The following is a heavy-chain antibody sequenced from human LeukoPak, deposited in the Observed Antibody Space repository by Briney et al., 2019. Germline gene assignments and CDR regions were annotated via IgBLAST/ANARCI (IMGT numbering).Heavy chain of an antibody. CDR3: AKDRSGVGWDAFDM. V-gene: IGHV3-30*18. CDR1: RFTFSSYG. Sequence: PGGSLRLSCAASRFTFSSYGMHWVRQAPGKGLEWVAVISYDGSNKYYADSVKGRFTISRDNFQNTLSLQMNSLRTEDTAVYFCAKDRSGVGWDAFDMWGQGTMVTVSS. D-gene: IGHD3-10*01. J-gene: IGHJ3*02. CDR2: ISYDGSNK.